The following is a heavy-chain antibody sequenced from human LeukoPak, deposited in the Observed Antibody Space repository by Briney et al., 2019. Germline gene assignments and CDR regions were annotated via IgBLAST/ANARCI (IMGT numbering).Heavy chain of an antibody. J-gene: IGHJ4*02. D-gene: IGHD5-12*01. CDR2: ISAYNGNT. Sequence: ASVKVSCKASGYTFTSYGISWVRQAPGQGLEWMGWISAYNGNTNYAQKLQGRVTMTTDTSTSTAYTELRSLRSDDTAVYYCARATDIVATSYYFDYWGQGTLVTVSS. CDR1: GYTFTSYG. V-gene: IGHV1-18*01. CDR3: ARATDIVATSYYFDY.